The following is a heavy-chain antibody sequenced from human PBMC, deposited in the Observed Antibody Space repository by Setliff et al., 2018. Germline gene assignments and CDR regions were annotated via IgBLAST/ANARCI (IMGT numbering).Heavy chain of an antibody. CDR1: GGSISSYY. D-gene: IGHD3-3*01. CDR2: IYHRGST. Sequence: SETLSLTCTVSGGSISSYYWGWIRQPPGKGLEWIGSIYHRGSTYYNPSLKSRVTISVDTSNNHFSLKLSSVTAADTAVYYCARHFRSSKVQFLEYLTDYYFDSWGQGTLVTVSS. CDR3: ARHFRSSKVQFLEYLTDYYFDS. V-gene: IGHV4-39*01. J-gene: IGHJ4*02.